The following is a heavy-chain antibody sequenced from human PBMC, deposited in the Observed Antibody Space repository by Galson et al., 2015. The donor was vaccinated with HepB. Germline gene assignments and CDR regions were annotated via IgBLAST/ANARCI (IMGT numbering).Heavy chain of an antibody. J-gene: IGHJ3*02. CDR2: IKSKTDGGTT. Sequence: LRLAGEGAGVSCGNAWMGWGRQGPGEGLEWVGRIKSKTDGGTTDYAAPVKGRFTISRDDSKNTLYLQMNSLKTEDTAVYYSTTDSLEIDAFDIWGPGTMVTVSS. V-gene: IGHV3-15*01. CDR3: TTDSLEIDAFDI. CDR1: GVSCGNAW. D-gene: IGHD5-24*01.